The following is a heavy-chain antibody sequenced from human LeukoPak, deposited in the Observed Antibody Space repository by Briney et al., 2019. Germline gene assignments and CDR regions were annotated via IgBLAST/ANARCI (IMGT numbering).Heavy chain of an antibody. CDR1: GVSLSGYS. CDR2: INHSGST. J-gene: IGHJ5*02. V-gene: IGHV4-34*01. CDR3: ARGYGYYLGQFDP. D-gene: IGHD3-22*01. Sequence: PSETLSLTCAVYGVSLSGYSWSWIRQPPGKGLEWLGEINHSGSTNYNPSLKSRVTISIDTSNNQFSLKLSSVTAADTAVYFCARGYGYYLGQFDPWGPGTLVIVSS.